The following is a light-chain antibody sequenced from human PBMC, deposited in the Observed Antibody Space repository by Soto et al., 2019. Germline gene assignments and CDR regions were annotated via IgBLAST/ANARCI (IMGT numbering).Light chain of an antibody. J-gene: IGKJ2*01. CDR2: DAS. V-gene: IGKV3-11*01. CDR3: QQRSYWPYT. CDR1: QSVSSY. Sequence: EIVLTQSPATLSLSPGERATLSCRAGQSVSSYLDWYQQKPGQAPRLLIYDASNRATGIPARFIGSGSGTDFTLTISSLEPEDFAVYYCQQRSYWPYTFGQGTKLEIK.